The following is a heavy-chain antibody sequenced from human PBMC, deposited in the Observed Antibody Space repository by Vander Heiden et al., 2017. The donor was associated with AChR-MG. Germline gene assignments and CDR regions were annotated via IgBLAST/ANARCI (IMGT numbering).Heavy chain of an antibody. D-gene: IGHD3-9*01. J-gene: IGHJ6*02. Sequence: LEWIGSIYYSGSTYYNPSLKSRVTISVDTSKNQFSLKLSSVTAADTAVYYCARPGHYYDILTGYSNVIPYGMDVWGQGTTVTVSS. V-gene: IGHV4-39*01. CDR3: ARPGHYYDILTGYSNVIPYGMDV. CDR2: IYYSGST.